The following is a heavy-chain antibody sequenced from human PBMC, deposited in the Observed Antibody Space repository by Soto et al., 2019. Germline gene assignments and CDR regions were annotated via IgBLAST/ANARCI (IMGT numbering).Heavy chain of an antibody. D-gene: IGHD3-9*01. J-gene: IGHJ4*02. CDR3: AHTFVSPELRYYDILTGPFYFDY. V-gene: IGHV2-5*02. CDR2: IYWDDDK. Sequence: SGPTLVNPTQTPTLTCTFSGFSLSTSGVGVGWIRQPPGKALEWLALIYWDDDKRYSPSLKSRLTITKDTSKNQVVLTMTNMDPVDTATYYCAHTFVSPELRYYDILTGPFYFDYWGQGTLVTVSS. CDR1: GFSLSTSGVG.